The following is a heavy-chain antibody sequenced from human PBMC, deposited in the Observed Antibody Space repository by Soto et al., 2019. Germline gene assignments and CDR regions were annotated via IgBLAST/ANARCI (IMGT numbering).Heavy chain of an antibody. J-gene: IGHJ4*02. CDR2: ISSSGTTI. V-gene: IGHV3-11*01. CDR3: AREYSSVCPRCAY. Sequence: ESGGGLVKPGGSLRLSCAASGFTFSDYYMNWIRQAPGKGLEWVSYISSSGTTIYYADSVKGRFTISRDNAKNSLYLQMNSLRAEDTAVYYCAREYSSVCPRCAYWGQGTLVTVSS. CDR1: GFTFSDYY. D-gene: IGHD6-19*01.